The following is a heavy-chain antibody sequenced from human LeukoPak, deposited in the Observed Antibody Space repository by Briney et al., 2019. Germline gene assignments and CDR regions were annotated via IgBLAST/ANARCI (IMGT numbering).Heavy chain of an antibody. CDR1: GGSISSHY. Sequence: PSETLSLTCTVSGGSISSHYWSWIRQSPGKGLEWIGYIYYSGNTNYNPSLKSRVTISADTSKNQFSLKLSSVTAADTAVYYCARGDGSWGQGTLVTVSS. V-gene: IGHV4-59*11. CDR2: IYYSGNT. CDR3: ARGDGS. J-gene: IGHJ5*02. D-gene: IGHD5-24*01.